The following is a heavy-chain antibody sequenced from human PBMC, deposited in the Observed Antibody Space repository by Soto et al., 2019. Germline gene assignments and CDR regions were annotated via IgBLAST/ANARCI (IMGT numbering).Heavy chain of an antibody. D-gene: IGHD3-22*01. V-gene: IGHV1-69*13. CDR3: ARDSAVYSYDSSGYFNY. CDR2: IIPIFGTA. Sequence: GASVKVSCKASGGTFSSYAISWVRQAPGQGLEWMGGIIPIFGTANYAQKFQGRVTITADESTSTAYMELSSLRSEDTAVYYCARDSAVYSYDSSGYFNYWGRGTLVTVP. J-gene: IGHJ4*02. CDR1: GGTFSSYA.